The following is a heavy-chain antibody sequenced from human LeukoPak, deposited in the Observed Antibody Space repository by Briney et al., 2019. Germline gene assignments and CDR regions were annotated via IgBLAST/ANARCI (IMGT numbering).Heavy chain of an antibody. V-gene: IGHV4-34*01. CDR3: ARGRGIVGATYFDY. D-gene: IGHD1-26*01. CDR1: GGSFSGYY. CDR2: INHSGST. J-gene: IGHJ4*02. Sequence: PSETLSLTCAVYGGSFSGYYWSWIRQPPGKGLEWIGEINHSGSTNYNPSLKSRVTISVDTSKNQFSLKLSSVTAADTAVYYCARGRGIVGATYFDYWGQGTLVTVSS.